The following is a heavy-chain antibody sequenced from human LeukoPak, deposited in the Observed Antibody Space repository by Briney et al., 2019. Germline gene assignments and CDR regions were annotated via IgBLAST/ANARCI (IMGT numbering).Heavy chain of an antibody. CDR1: GFTFSSYA. Sequence: GGSLRLSCAASGFTFSSYAMSWVHQAPGKGLEWVSAISGSGGSTYYADSVKGRFTISRDNSKNTLYLQMNSLRAEDTAVYYCAKDGDSSGWLSRWGQGTLVTVSS. D-gene: IGHD6-19*01. V-gene: IGHV3-23*01. CDR3: AKDGDSSGWLSR. CDR2: ISGSGGST. J-gene: IGHJ4*02.